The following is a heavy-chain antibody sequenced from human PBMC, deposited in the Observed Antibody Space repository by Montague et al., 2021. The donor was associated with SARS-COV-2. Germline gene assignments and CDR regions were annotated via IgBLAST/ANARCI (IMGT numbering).Heavy chain of an antibody. CDR3: ARYVNYGGVVVALDY. CDR2: IFYSGTT. Sequence: SETLSLTCNVSGASISSSENSWGWIRQSPGKGLEWFGSIFYSGTTYFNPSLRRRIAISVDTSKNQFSLKVTSVTAADTAVYYCARYVNYGGVVVALDYWGQGFLVSVSS. J-gene: IGHJ4*02. CDR1: GASISSSENS. D-gene: IGHD3-16*02. V-gene: IGHV4-39*01.